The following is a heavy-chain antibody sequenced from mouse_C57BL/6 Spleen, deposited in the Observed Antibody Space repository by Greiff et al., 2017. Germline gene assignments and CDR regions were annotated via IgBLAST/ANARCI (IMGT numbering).Heavy chain of an antibody. CDR3: ARRILRSVGFDY. J-gene: IGHJ2*01. V-gene: IGHV1-19*01. CDR2: INPYNGGT. D-gene: IGHD1-1*01. CDR1: GYTFTDYY. Sequence: EVHLVESGPVLVKPGASVKMSCKASGYTFTDYYMNWVKQSHGKSLEWIGVINPYNGGTSYNQKFKGKATLTVDKSSSTAYMELNSLTSEDSAVYYCARRILRSVGFDYWGQGTTLTVSS.